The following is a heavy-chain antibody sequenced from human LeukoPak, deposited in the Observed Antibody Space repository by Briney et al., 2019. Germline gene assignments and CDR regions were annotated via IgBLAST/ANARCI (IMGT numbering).Heavy chain of an antibody. Sequence: GGSLRLSCSASGFTFSRYTMSWVRQAPGKGLEWVSYISSSSSTIYYAGSVKGRFTISRDNAKNSLYLQMNSLRAEDTAVYYCARYDYGDYEDYFYYMDVWGKGTAVSVSS. CDR3: ARYDYGDYEDYFYYMDV. D-gene: IGHD4-17*01. V-gene: IGHV3-48*01. CDR2: ISSSSSTI. J-gene: IGHJ6*03. CDR1: GFTFSRYT.